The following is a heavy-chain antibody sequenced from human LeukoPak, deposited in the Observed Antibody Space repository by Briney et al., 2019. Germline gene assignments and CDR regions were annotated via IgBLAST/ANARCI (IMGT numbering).Heavy chain of an antibody. Sequence: SVKVSCKASGGTFSSYTISWVRQAPGQGLEWMGRIIPILGIANYAQKFQGRVTITADKSTSTAYMELSSVTAADTAVYYCARGQIESYDWLCDGMDVWGQGTTVTVSS. CDR1: GGTFSSYT. J-gene: IGHJ6*02. CDR3: ARGQIESYDWLCDGMDV. D-gene: IGHD5-12*01. CDR2: IIPILGIA. V-gene: IGHV1-69*02.